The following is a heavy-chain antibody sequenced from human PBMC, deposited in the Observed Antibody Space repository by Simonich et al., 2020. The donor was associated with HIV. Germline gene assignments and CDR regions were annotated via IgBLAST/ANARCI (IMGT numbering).Heavy chain of an antibody. J-gene: IGHJ5*02. CDR1: SYTFTSYG. Sequence: QVQLVQSGAEVKKPGASVKVSCKASSYTFTSYGISWVRQAPGQGLEWMGWISAYNGNTNYEQKLQGRVTMTTDTSTSTAYMELRGLRSDDTAVYYCARGTYSGYDWNWFDPWGQGTLVTVSS. V-gene: IGHV1-18*01. CDR3: ARGTYSGYDWNWFDP. D-gene: IGHD5-12*01. CDR2: ISAYNGNT.